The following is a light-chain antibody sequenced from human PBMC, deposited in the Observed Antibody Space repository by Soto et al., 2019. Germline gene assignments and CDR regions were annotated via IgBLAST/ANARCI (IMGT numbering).Light chain of an antibody. Sequence: QSVLTQSPSASASLGASVKLTCTLSSGHSNYAIAWHQQQPEKGPRFLMKVNKDGSLLKGDGIPDRFSGSTSGADRFLTISSLHSEDEADYYCQTWRPGIRVFGGGTKLTVL. V-gene: IGLV4-69*01. CDR2: VNKDGSL. CDR1: SGHSNYA. J-gene: IGLJ3*02. CDR3: QTWRPGIRV.